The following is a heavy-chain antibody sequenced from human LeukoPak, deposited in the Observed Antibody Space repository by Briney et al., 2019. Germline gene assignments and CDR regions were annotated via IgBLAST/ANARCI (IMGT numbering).Heavy chain of an antibody. Sequence: ASVKVSCKASGYTFSGYYMQWVRQAPGQGLEWMGWINPNSGATKYAQKFQGRVTMTRDTSISTAYMDLSSLGSDDTAVFYCVRKSATRRTSEFDYWGQGTPVTVSS. D-gene: IGHD2-15*01. CDR3: VRKSATRRTSEFDY. CDR1: GYTFSGYY. V-gene: IGHV1-2*02. J-gene: IGHJ4*02. CDR2: INPNSGAT.